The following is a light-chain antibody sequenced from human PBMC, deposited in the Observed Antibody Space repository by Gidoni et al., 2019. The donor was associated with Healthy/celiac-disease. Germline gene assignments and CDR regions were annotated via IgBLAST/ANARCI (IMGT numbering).Light chain of an antibody. Sequence: SVFTQPPSLSAAPGHKATISCSGSSSNIGNHYVSCYQQLPGTAPKLLIYDNNTRPSGIPDRFSGSKSGTSATLGITGLQTGDEADYYCGTWDSSLSAHVVFGGGTKLTVL. CDR1: SSNIGNHY. J-gene: IGLJ2*01. CDR3: GTWDSSLSAHVV. V-gene: IGLV1-51*01. CDR2: DNN.